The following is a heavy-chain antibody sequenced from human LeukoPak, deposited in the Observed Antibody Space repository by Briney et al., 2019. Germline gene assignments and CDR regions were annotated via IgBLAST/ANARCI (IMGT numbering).Heavy chain of an antibody. V-gene: IGHV1-69*06. CDR1: GGTFSSYA. CDR2: IIPIFGTA. CDR3: AKDQGIAAAGTLDI. Sequence: GSSVKVSCKASGGTFSSYAISWVRQAPGQGLEWMGGIIPIFGTANYAQKFQGRVTITADKSTSTAYMALSSLRSEDTAVYYCAKDQGIAAAGTLDIWGQGTMVTVSS. J-gene: IGHJ3*02. D-gene: IGHD6-13*01.